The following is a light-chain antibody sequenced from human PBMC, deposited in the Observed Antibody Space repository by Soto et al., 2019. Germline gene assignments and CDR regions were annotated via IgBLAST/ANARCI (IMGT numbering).Light chain of an antibody. Sequence: QSALTQPASVSGSHGQSITISCTGTSSDVGGYNYVSWYQQHPGKAPKLMIYDVSNRPSGVSNRFSGSKSGNTASLTISGLQAEDEADYYCSSYTSSSTYVVFGGGTKLNVL. CDR1: SSDVGGYNY. J-gene: IGLJ2*01. V-gene: IGLV2-14*01. CDR2: DVS. CDR3: SSYTSSSTYVV.